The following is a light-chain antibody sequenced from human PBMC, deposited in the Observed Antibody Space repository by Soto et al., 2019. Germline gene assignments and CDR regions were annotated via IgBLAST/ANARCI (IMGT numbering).Light chain of an antibody. CDR2: KAS. V-gene: IGKV1-5*03. CDR3: QQYSSYCT. CDR1: QNIDRW. J-gene: IGKJ2*02. Sequence: DVQMTQSPSTLSASVGDRVTITCRASQNIDRWLAWYQQKPGKAPQLLIYKASTLQSGVPSRFSGSGSGTEVTLTISSLQADDFATYYCQQYSSYCTFGQGTKLEIK.